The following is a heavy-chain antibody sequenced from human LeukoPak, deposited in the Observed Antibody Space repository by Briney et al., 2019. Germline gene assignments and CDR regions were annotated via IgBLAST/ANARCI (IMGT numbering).Heavy chain of an antibody. D-gene: IGHD3-3*02. V-gene: IGHV6-1*01. Sequence: SQTLSLTCAISGDSVSSNSAAWNWIRQSPSRGLEWLGRTYYRSKWYHEYALSVTSRITINTDTSKNQFSLHLDSVTPEDTAVYYCAGGYSISFWGQGTLVTVSS. J-gene: IGHJ4*02. CDR3: AGGYSISF. CDR2: TYYRSKWYH. CDR1: GDSVSSNSAA.